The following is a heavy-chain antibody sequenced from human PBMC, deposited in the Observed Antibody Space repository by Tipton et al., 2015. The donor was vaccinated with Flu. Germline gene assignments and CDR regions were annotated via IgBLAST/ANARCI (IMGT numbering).Heavy chain of an antibody. V-gene: IGHV4-31*03. D-gene: IGHD3-10*01. Sequence: TLSLTCTVSGGSIGSGGDYWSWIRQHPGKGLEWIGSIYYSGSTYYNPSLESRLSISVVTSKNQFSLKLISMTAADAAVYYCARDQGFGGGLTYDYYAMDVWGQGTTVTVSS. CDR2: IYYSGST. J-gene: IGHJ6*02. CDR3: ARDQGFGGGLTYDYYAMDV. CDR1: GGSIGSGGDY.